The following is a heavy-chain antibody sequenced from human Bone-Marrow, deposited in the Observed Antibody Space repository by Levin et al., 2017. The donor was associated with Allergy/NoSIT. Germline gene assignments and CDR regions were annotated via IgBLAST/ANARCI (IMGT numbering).Heavy chain of an antibody. CDR1: GFTFTRFA. CDR3: AKDHESSGWPTFDH. D-gene: IGHD6-19*01. CDR2: FANTAKT. J-gene: IGHJ4*02. V-gene: IGHV3-23*05. Sequence: GESLKISCAASGFTFTRFALSWVRQAPGKGLEWVSSFANTAKTYYADSVMGRFTISRDTSTNTLYLDMNNLRDEDTAIYYCAKDHESSGWPTFDHWGQGTLVTVSS.